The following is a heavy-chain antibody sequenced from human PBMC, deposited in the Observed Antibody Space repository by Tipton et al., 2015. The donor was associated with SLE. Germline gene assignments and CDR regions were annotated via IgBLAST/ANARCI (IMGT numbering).Heavy chain of an antibody. D-gene: IGHD3-10*01. J-gene: IGHJ4*02. CDR2: IYTSGTT. CDR1: GASIISGSYY. V-gene: IGHV4-61*02. Sequence: TLSLTCSVSGASIISGSYYWSWIRQPAGKGLEWIGRIYTSGTTHYNPSLKSRVTISMDTSKNQFSLKLTSVTAADTAVYYCARVYYGRGSTPPHYFDYWGQGTLVTVSP. CDR3: ARVYYGRGSTPPHYFDY.